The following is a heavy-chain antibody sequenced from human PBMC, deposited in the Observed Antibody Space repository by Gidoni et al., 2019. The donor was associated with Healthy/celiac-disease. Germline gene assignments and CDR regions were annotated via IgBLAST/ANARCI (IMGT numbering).Heavy chain of an antibody. V-gene: IGHV3-15*01. CDR3: TTCVVVTAPPTSDAFDI. CDR2: IKSKTDGGTT. Sequence: VQLLESGGGLVKPGGSLRLSCAASGFTFSNALMSWVRQAPGKGLEWVGRIKSKTDGGTTDYAEPVKGRFTISRDDSKNTLYLQMNSLKTEDTAVYYCTTCVVVTAPPTSDAFDIWGQGTMVTVSS. D-gene: IGHD2-21*02. CDR1: GFTFSNAL. J-gene: IGHJ3*02.